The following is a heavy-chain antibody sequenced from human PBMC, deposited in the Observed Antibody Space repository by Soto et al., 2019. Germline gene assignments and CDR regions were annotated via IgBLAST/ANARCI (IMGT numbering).Heavy chain of an antibody. Sequence: EVQLVESGGGLVQPGGSLRLSCAASGFTFSTYWMNWVRQAPGKGLEWVANIKQDGNEEHYVDSVKGRFTISRDSAKNSLYLQMTSLRAEDTAVYYCARGAAAGFPFPDYWGQGTPVTVSS. CDR2: IKQDGNEE. CDR1: GFTFSTYW. D-gene: IGHD6-13*01. V-gene: IGHV3-7*04. CDR3: ARGAAAGFPFPDY. J-gene: IGHJ4*02.